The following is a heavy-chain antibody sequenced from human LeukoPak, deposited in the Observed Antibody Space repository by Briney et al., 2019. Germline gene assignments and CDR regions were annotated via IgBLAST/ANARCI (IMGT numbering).Heavy chain of an antibody. J-gene: IGHJ6*03. CDR1: GFTFSNYA. CDR2: ISGSGGST. V-gene: IGHV3-23*01. CDR3: AKGSLLYYYYMDV. Sequence: PRGSLRLSCAASGFTFSNYAMSWVRQAPGKGLEWVSTISGSGGSTYSADSVKGRFTIPTDNSKNTLYLQMNSLRAEDTAVYYCAKGSLLYYYYMDVWGKGTTVTVSS.